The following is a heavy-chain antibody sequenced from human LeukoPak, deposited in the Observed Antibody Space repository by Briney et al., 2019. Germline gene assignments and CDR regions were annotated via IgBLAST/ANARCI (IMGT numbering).Heavy chain of an antibody. CDR1: GFTFDDYA. V-gene: IGHV3-43*02. CDR2: ISGDGGST. Sequence: PGGSLRLSCAASGFTFDDYAMHWVRQAPGKGLEWVSLISGDGGSTYYADPVKGRFTISRDNSKNSLYLQMNSLRTEDTALYYCAKDRGSSSWDPAFDYWGQGTLVTVSS. CDR3: AKDRGSSSWDPAFDY. D-gene: IGHD6-13*01. J-gene: IGHJ4*02.